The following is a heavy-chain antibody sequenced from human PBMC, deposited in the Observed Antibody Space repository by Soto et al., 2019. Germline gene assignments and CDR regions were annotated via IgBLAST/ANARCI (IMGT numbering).Heavy chain of an antibody. CDR1: GFTFRSFT. CDR2: ISSNSAYI. Sequence: EVQLVESGGGLVKPGGSLRLSCAASGFTFRSFTMNWVRQAPGKGLEWVSTISSNSAYIYYTDALRGRFTISRDNAKTSLHLQMNSRRAEDTAVYYCTRDESRDSSARGWFDPWGPGTLVTVSS. V-gene: IGHV3-21*02. CDR3: TRDESRDSSARGWFDP. J-gene: IGHJ5*02. D-gene: IGHD6-13*01.